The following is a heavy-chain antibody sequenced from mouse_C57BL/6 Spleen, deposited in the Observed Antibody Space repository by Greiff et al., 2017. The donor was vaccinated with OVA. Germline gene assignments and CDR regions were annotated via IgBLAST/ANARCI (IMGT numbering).Heavy chain of an antibody. V-gene: IGHV1-82*01. D-gene: IGHD1-1*01. J-gene: IGHJ4*01. CDR2: IYPGDGDT. CDR1: GYAFSSSW. Sequence: QVQLQQSGPELVKPGASVKISCKASGYAFSSSWMNWVKQRPGKGLEWIGRIYPGDGDTNYNGKFKGKATLTADKSSSTAYMQLSSLTSEDSAVYFCARSYYYGPYYYAMDYWGQGTSVTVSS. CDR3: ARSYYYGPYYYAMDY.